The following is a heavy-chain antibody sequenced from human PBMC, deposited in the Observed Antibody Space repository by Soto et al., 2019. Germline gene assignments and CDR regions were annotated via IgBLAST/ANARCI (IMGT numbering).Heavy chain of an antibody. Sequence: QVQLVQSGAEVKKPGSSVKVSCKASGGTFSSYAISWVRQAPGQGLEWMGGIIPIFGTANYAQKFQGRVTITADESTSTAYMELSSLRSEDTAVYYCARAGYCSSTSFYKSPFNYYYYGMDVWGQGTTVTVSS. CDR1: GGTFSSYA. CDR3: ARAGYCSSTSFYKSPFNYYYYGMDV. D-gene: IGHD2-2*02. CDR2: IIPIFGTA. J-gene: IGHJ6*02. V-gene: IGHV1-69*01.